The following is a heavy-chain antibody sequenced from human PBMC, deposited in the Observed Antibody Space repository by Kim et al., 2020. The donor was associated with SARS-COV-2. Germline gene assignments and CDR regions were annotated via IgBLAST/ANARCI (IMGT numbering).Heavy chain of an antibody. CDR3: AREGVIAAAAGWFDP. V-gene: IGHV4-39*01. D-gene: IGHD6-13*01. J-gene: IGHJ5*02. Sequence: QSIKSRVTISVNTSKSQFSLKRSSVTAADTAVYYCAREGVIAAAAGWFDPWGQGTLVTVSS.